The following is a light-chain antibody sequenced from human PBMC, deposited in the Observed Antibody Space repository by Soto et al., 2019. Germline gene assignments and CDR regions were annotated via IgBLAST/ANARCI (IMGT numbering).Light chain of an antibody. J-gene: IGLJ1*01. CDR2: DVS. CDR1: SSDVGGYNY. CDR3: SSYTTSNTRQIV. Sequence: QSVLTQPASVSGSHGQSITISCTETSSDVGGYNYVSWYQHHPGKAPKLMIFDVSNRPSGVSNRFSGSKSGNTASLTISGLQPEDEADYYCSSYTTSNTRQIVFGTGTK. V-gene: IGLV2-14*03.